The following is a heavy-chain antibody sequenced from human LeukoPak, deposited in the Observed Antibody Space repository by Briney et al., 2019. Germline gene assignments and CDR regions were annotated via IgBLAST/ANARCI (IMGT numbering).Heavy chain of an antibody. D-gene: IGHD3-22*01. V-gene: IGHV1-18*01. CDR2: VGTYGGDT. Sequence: ASVKVSCKATSRISWVRQAPGQGLEWMGWVGTYGGDTYYAQKFQGRITVTTDTSTSTVYMELRNLRSDDTAVYYCARDLWNFYDDSGYNRDFDSWGQGTLVTVSS. J-gene: IGHJ5*01. CDR1: TSR. CDR3: ARDLWNFYDDSGYNRDFDS.